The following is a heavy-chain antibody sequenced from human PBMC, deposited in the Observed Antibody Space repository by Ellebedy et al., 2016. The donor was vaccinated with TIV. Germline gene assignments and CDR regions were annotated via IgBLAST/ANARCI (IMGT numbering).Heavy chain of an antibody. J-gene: IGHJ5*02. Sequence: GGSLRLSCAASGFTFRNYAMNWVRQAPGKGLEWVAGISVSGPSTYYADSVKGRFTISRDKAKNSLYLQMNRLRAEDTAVYYCARDSRYVLHSGWPLYNLFDPWGQGTLVTVSS. CDR3: ARDSRYVLHSGWPLYNLFDP. CDR2: ISVSGPST. CDR1: GFTFRNYA. V-gene: IGHV3-23*01. D-gene: IGHD6-19*01.